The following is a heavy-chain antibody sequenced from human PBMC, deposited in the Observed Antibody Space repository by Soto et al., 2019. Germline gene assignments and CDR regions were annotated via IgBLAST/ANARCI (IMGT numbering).Heavy chain of an antibody. CDR2: ISWNSGNI. Sequence: EVQLEESGGALVQPGRSLRLSCAASGFTFDDYAMYWVRQVLGKGLEWVSSISWNSGNIGYADSVKGRFITSRDNAENSLYLQMYSLRPEDTALYYCVRSKGGYSYGTPFDYWGQGTLVTVSS. D-gene: IGHD5-18*01. CDR1: GFTFDDYA. J-gene: IGHJ4*02. CDR3: VRSKGGYSYGTPFDY. V-gene: IGHV3-9*01.